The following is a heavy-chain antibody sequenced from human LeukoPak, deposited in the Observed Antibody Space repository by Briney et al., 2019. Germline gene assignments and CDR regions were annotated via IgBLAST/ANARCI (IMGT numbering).Heavy chain of an antibody. D-gene: IGHD3-22*01. V-gene: IGHV3-30*18. CDR2: ISYDGSNK. CDR3: AKDGANYYGSSGSFFDY. CDR1: GFTFSSYG. J-gene: IGHJ4*02. Sequence: GRSLRLSCAASGFTFSSYGMHWVRQAPGKGLEWVAVISYDGSNKYYADSVKGRFTISRDNSKNTLYLQMNSLRAEDTAVYYCAKDGANYYGSSGSFFDYWGQGTLVTVSS.